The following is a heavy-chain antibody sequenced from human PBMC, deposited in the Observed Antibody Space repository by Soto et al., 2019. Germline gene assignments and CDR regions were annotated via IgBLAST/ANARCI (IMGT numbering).Heavy chain of an antibody. CDR1: GFTFSTNW. CDR2: INRDGSEK. J-gene: IGHJ4*02. CDR3: ARSITAETSY. Sequence: EVQLVESGGGLVQPGGSLRLSCAASGFTFSTNWMTWVRQAPGKGLEWVASINRDGSEKYYVDSVEGRFTISRDNAKNSLYLDMSSLRAEDAALYYCARSITAETSYWGQGTLVTVSS. D-gene: IGHD6-13*01. V-gene: IGHV3-7*01.